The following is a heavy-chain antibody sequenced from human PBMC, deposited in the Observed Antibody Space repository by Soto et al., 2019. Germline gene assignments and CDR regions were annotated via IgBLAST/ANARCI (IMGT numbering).Heavy chain of an antibody. V-gene: IGHV3-30-3*01. CDR2: ISYDGSNK. J-gene: IGHJ6*02. CDR1: GFTFSSYA. D-gene: IGHD3-10*01. Sequence: SLRLSCAASGFTFSSYAMHWVRQAPGKGLEWVAVISYDGSNKYYADSVKGRFTISRDNSKNTLYLQMNSLRAEDTAVYYCARYYGSGRPARDYYYYGMDVWGQGATVTVSS. CDR3: ARYYGSGRPARDYYYYGMDV.